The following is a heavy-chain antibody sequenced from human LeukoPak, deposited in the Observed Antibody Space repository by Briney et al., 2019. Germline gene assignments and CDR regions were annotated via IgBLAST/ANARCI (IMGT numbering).Heavy chain of an antibody. J-gene: IGHJ3*02. D-gene: IGHD3-10*01. CDR2: IYYSGST. CDR3: ARLAPGAAFDI. V-gene: IGHV4-61*05. CDR1: GGSISSSSKF. Sequence: SETLSLSCTVSGGSISSSSKFWGWIRQPPGKGLEWIGYIYYSGSTNYNPSLKSRVTISVDTSKNQFSLKLSSVTAADTAVYYCARLAPGAAFDIWGQGTMVTVSS.